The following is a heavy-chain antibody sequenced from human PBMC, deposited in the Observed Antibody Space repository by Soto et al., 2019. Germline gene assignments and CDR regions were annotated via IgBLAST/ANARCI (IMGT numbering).Heavy chain of an antibody. Sequence: PSETLSLTCTVFGGPMRNYFWTWIRQPPGKGLEWIGYIHYSGTTSFFPSYNPSLRSRVTISEDTSKNQFSLKLLSVTTADTAVYFCAAGEASSRNLAPYYLDFWGQGTLVTVSS. CDR3: AAGEASSRNLAPYYLDF. CDR2: IHYSGTT. CDR1: GGPMRNYF. J-gene: IGHJ4*02. V-gene: IGHV4-59*01. D-gene: IGHD6-13*01.